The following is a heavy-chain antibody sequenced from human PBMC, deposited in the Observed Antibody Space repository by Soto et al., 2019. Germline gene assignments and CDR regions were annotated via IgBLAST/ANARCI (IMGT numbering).Heavy chain of an antibody. CDR1: VDSFTNYR. V-gene: IGHV5-51*01. CDR3: ARPRAELALPYYYAIDV. J-gene: IGHJ6*02. D-gene: IGHD6-6*01. Sequence: PLEPLTHAPAFSVDSFTNYRVGWVRQMPGVGPEWVVVIYPGDSDTRYSPSFQGQVTISADKSISTAYLQWSSLKPSDTAMYYCARPRAELALPYYYAIDVWGQGTTVTVYS. CDR2: IYPGDSDT.